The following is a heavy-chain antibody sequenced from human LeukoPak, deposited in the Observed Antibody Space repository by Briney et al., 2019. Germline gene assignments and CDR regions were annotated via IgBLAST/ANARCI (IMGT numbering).Heavy chain of an antibody. J-gene: IGHJ4*02. V-gene: IGHV3-23*01. D-gene: IGHD2-15*01. CDR2: ISGSDGST. Sequence: GGSLRLSCTASGFTFSNYAMSWVRPAPGKGQEWVSTISGSDGSTYYADSVKGRFTISRDNSKNTLYLQMNSLRVEDTAIYYCAKGREYCTGGSCYSDYWGQGTLVTVSS. CDR3: AKGREYCTGGSCYSDY. CDR1: GFTFSNYA.